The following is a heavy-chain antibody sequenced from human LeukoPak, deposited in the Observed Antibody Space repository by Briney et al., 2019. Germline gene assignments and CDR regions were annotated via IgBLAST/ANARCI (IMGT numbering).Heavy chain of an antibody. CDR3: ARDSPDCTNGICYPDNFDY. CDR2: ISAYNGNT. J-gene: IGHJ4*02. Sequence: ASVKVSCKASGYTFTNYGISWVRQAPGQGLEWMGWISAYNGNTNYAQKFQGRVTMTTDTSTSTAYVELRSLRSDDTAVYYCARDSPDCTNGICYPDNFDYWGQGTLVTVSS. CDR1: GYTFTNYG. V-gene: IGHV1-18*01. D-gene: IGHD2-8*01.